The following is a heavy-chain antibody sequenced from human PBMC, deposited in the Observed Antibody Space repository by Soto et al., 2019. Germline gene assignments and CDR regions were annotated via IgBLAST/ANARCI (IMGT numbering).Heavy chain of an antibody. CDR3: ARGGVPADMSY. CDR2: XNSDGXNT. Sequence: XGSLRLSCAASEFTFSSFWMHWVRQAPGEVLLWVSRXNSDGXNTNYAESVKGXFTISRDXXNNTPYLKMNSLRAEDTDVYYCARGGVPADMSYWGKGTLVTVYS. V-gene: IGHV3-74*01. D-gene: IGHD2-2*01. CDR1: EFTFSSFW. J-gene: IGHJ4*02.